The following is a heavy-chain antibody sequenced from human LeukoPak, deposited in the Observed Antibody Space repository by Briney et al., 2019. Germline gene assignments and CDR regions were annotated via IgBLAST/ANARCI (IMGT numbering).Heavy chain of an antibody. V-gene: IGHV1-46*01. CDR2: INPSGGST. CDR1: GYTFTSYY. J-gene: IGHJ4*02. CDR3: ARESTYCGGDCYSGFDY. Sequence: ASVKVSCKASGYTFTSYYMHWVRQAPGQGLEWMGIINPSGGSTSYAQKFQGRVTMTRDTSTSTVYMELSSLRSEDTVVYYCARESTYCGGDCYSGFDYWGQGTLVTVSS. D-gene: IGHD2-21*02.